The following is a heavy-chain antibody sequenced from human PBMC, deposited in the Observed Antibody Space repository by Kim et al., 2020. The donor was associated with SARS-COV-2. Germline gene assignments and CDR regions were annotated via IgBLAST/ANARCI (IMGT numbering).Heavy chain of an antibody. Sequence: SETLSLTCTVSGGSISSGGYYWSWIRQHPGKGLEWIVYIYYSGRTYYNPSLKSRVTISVDTSKNQFSLKLSSVTAADTAVYYCARGVGYGYGYHFDYWGQGTLVTVSS. V-gene: IGHV4-31*03. D-gene: IGHD5-18*01. J-gene: IGHJ4*02. CDR1: GGSISSGGYY. CDR2: IYYSGRT. CDR3: ARGVGYGYGYHFDY.